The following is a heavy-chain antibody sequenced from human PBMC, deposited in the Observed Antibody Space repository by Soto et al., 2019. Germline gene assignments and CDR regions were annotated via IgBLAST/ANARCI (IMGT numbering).Heavy chain of an antibody. V-gene: IGHV3-23*01. CDR1: GFSSSSYV. CDR3: AKGGLAF. Sequence: EAQLLDSGGGLVQPGGSLRLSCAASGFSSSSYVMGWVRQTPGKGLEWVSGIGGGGGRTYYADSVPGRCTICRDNSKNTLYLQMNSRRAGEAAVYYCAKGGLAFWGQGNVVTVSS. CDR2: IGGGGGRT. J-gene: IGHJ4*02.